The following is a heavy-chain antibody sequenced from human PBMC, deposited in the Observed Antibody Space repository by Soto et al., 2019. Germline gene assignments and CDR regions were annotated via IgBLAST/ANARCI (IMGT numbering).Heavy chain of an antibody. V-gene: IGHV3-23*01. CDR3: AKARAQYYDFWSGYPVDY. CDR2: ISGSGGST. Sequence: GGSLRLSCAASGFTLSSYAMSWVRQAPGKGLEWVSAISGSGGSTYYADSVKGRFTISRDNSKNTLYLQMNSLRAEDTAVYYCAKARAQYYDFWSGYPVDYWGPGTLVTVSS. CDR1: GFTLSSYA. D-gene: IGHD3-3*01. J-gene: IGHJ4*02.